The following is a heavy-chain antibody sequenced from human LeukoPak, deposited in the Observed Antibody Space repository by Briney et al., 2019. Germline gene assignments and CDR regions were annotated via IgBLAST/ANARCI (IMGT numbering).Heavy chain of an antibody. CDR2: ISGSGGST. Sequence: PGGSLRLSCAASGFTFSSYGMNWVRQAPGKGLEWVSGISGSGGSTYYTDSVKGRFTISRDNSKDTLYLQMHSLRDEDTAVYYCAREDNTDYVDYWGQGTLVTVSS. CDR1: GFTFSSYG. D-gene: IGHD2-8*02. J-gene: IGHJ4*02. CDR3: AREDNTDYVDY. V-gene: IGHV3-23*01.